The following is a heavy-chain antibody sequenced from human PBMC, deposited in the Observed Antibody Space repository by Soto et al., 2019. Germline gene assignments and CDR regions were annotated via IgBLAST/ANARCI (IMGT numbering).Heavy chain of an antibody. J-gene: IGHJ6*02. V-gene: IGHV3-21*01. CDR2: ISSSSSDI. CDR3: ARNKRAVDKPGYYYYGMDV. Sequence: LTLSCAASGFTFISHRMNWVRHAPGYALESVSSISSSSSDIYYADSVKGRFTISRDNAKNSLYLQMNSLRAEDRAVYYCARNKRAVDKPGYYYYGMDVCGQGTTVTVSS. CDR1: GFTFISHR. D-gene: IGHD3-22*01.